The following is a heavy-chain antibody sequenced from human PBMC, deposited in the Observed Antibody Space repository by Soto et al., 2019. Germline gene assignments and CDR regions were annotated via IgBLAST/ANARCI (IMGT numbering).Heavy chain of an antibody. D-gene: IGHD2-21*02. CDR3: AKAGGSKVTTSP. Sequence: GGSLRLSCVASGFTFSGYWMHWVRQVPGKGLVWVSRTNSDGTITDYADIVRGRFTISRDNAKNTLYLQMNSLRAEDTAVYYCAKAGGSKVTTSPWGQGTLVTVSS. CDR1: GFTFSGYW. J-gene: IGHJ4*02. CDR2: TNSDGTIT. V-gene: IGHV3-74*01.